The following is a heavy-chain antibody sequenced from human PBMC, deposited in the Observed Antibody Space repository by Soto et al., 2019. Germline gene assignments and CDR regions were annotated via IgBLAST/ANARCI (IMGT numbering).Heavy chain of an antibody. J-gene: IGHJ4*02. Sequence: ASVKVSCKASGYTFTSYYMHWVRQVPGQGLEWMGIINPSGGSTSYAQKFQGRVTMTRDTSTSTVYMELSSLRSEDTAVYYCALAAAGTYSLHWGQGTLVTVSS. CDR1: GYTFTSYY. V-gene: IGHV1-46*01. D-gene: IGHD6-13*01. CDR2: INPSGGST. CDR3: ALAAAGTYSLH.